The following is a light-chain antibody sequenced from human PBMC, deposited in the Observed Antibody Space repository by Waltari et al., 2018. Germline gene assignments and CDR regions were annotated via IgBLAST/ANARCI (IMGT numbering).Light chain of an antibody. CDR3: QQYGSSPPSIT. CDR1: QSVSSSY. Sequence: EVVLPQSPGTLSLSPGERATLSCRASQSVSSSYLAWYQQKPGQAPRLLIYGASSRATGIPDRFSGSGSGTDFTLTISRLEPEDFAVYYCQQYGSSPPSITFGQGTRLEIK. V-gene: IGKV3-20*01. J-gene: IGKJ5*01. CDR2: GAS.